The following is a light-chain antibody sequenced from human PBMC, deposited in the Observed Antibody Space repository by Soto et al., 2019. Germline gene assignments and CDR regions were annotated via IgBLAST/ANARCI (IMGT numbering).Light chain of an antibody. CDR3: LQDYAYPRT. CDR1: QDIRTE. Sequence: AIQMTQSPSSLSASVGDRVTITCRASQDIRTELGWYQQRPGKAPNLLIYGASTLQGGVPARISGSGSGTEFTLTISSLQPEDFATYYCLQDYAYPRTFGKGTKVEIK. CDR2: GAS. J-gene: IGKJ1*01. V-gene: IGKV1-6*01.